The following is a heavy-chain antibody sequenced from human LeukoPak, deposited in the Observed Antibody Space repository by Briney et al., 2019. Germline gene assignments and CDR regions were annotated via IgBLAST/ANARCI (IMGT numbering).Heavy chain of an antibody. V-gene: IGHV3-30*02. J-gene: IGHJ4*02. CDR2: IRYDGSNK. D-gene: IGHD2-2*01. CDR3: AKAPVVPAATVFDY. Sequence: GGSLRLSCAASGFTFSSYGMHWVRQAPGKGLEWVAFIRYDGSNKYYADSVKGRFTISRDNSKNTLYLQMNSLRAEDTAVYYCAKAPVVPAATVFDYWGQGTLVTVSS. CDR1: GFTFSSYG.